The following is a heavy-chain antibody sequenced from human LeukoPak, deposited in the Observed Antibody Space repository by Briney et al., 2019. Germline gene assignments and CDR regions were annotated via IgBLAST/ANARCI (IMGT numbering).Heavy chain of an antibody. CDR2: IYYSGST. J-gene: IGHJ4*02. V-gene: IGHV4-28*01. Sequence: PSETLSLTCAVSGYSISSSNWWGWIRQPPGKGLEWIGYIYYSGSTYYNPSLKSRVTMSVDTSKNQFSLKLSSVTAVDTAMYYCARGSYSSSWYSPTFDYWGQGTLVTVSS. CDR1: GYSISSSNW. CDR3: ARGSYSSSWYSPTFDY. D-gene: IGHD6-13*01.